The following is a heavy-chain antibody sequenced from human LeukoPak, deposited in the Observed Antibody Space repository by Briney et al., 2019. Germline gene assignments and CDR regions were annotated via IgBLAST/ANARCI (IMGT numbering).Heavy chain of an antibody. Sequence: SETLSLTCTVSDGSISSHYWSWIRQPAGKGPEWIGRIYTSGSTNYSPSLKSRVTMSMDTSKNHFSLNLRSVTAADTAVYYCARAPNGSSWRFDYWGQGSLVTVSS. D-gene: IGHD6-13*01. CDR3: ARAPNGSSWRFDY. J-gene: IGHJ4*02. V-gene: IGHV4-4*07. CDR1: DGSISSHY. CDR2: IYTSGST.